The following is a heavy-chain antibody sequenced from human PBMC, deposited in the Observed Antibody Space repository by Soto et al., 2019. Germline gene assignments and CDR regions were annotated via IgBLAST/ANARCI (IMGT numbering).Heavy chain of an antibody. V-gene: IGHV4-59*01. Sequence: SETLSLTCTVSGGSISSYYWSWIRQPPGKGLEWIGYIYYSGSTNYNPSLKSRVTISVDTSKNQFSLKLSSVTAADTAVYYCARVVNWAFDYWGQGTLVTVSS. J-gene: IGHJ4*02. CDR3: ARVVNWAFDY. CDR2: IYYSGST. CDR1: GGSISSYY. D-gene: IGHD7-27*01.